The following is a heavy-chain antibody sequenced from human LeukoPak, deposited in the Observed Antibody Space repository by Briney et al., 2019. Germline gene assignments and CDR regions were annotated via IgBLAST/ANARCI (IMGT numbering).Heavy chain of an antibody. V-gene: IGHV2-5*02. J-gene: IGHJ4*02. D-gene: IGHD2-15*01. CDR3: ARILRLPGGYYFDY. CDR2: IYWDDDK. Sequence: SGPTLVNPTETLTLTCTFSGFSLNTRRVGVGWMRQPPGKALEWLAVIYWDDDKRYSRSLKSRLTITKDTSKNQVVLTMTNMDPVDTATYHCARILRLPGGYYFDYWGQGTLVTVSS. CDR1: GFSLNTRRVG.